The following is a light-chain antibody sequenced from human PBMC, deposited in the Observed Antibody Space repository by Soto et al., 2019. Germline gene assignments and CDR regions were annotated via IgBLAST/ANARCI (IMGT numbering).Light chain of an antibody. CDR2: GTS. Sequence: EKVMTQSPATLSVSPGERATLSCRASHSVSNFLAWYQQKPGQAPRLLIYGTSNTATGIPARFSGSGSGTDFTLTISSLEPEDFAVYYCQQHSRWPLTFGGGTKVDIK. J-gene: IGKJ4*01. CDR1: HSVSNF. V-gene: IGKV3-11*01. CDR3: QQHSRWPLT.